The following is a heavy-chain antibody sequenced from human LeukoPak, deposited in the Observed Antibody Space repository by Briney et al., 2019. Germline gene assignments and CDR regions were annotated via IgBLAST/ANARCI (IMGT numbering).Heavy chain of an antibody. J-gene: IGHJ4*02. D-gene: IGHD4-11*01. CDR3: ARSAGGYRNVDFDY. CDR2: ISAYNGNT. V-gene: IGHV1-18*01. Sequence: ASVTVSFKSSGYTFTSYGISWVRQAPGQGLEWVGLISAYNGNTNYAHKLQGRVTMTTDKSTSTAYMELRSLRSDDTAVYYCARSAGGYRNVDFDYWGQGTLVTVSS. CDR1: GYTFTSYG.